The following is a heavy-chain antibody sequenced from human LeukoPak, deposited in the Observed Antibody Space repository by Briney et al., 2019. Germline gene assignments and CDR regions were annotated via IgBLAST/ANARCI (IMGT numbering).Heavy chain of an antibody. D-gene: IGHD3-10*01. CDR3: AKIRHYYGSGSPDSNYLDY. J-gene: IGHJ4*02. CDR1: GFTFSSYG. Sequence: PGGSLRLSCAASGFTFSSYGMSWVRQAPGKGLEWVSAISGSGYSTYYVDSVKGRFTISRDNSKNTLYLQMNSLRAEDTAVYYCAKIRHYYGSGSPDSNYLDYWGQGTLVTVSS. CDR2: ISGSGYST. V-gene: IGHV3-23*01.